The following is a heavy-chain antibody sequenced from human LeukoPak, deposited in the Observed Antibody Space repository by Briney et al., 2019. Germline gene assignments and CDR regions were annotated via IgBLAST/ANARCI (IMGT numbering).Heavy chain of an antibody. CDR1: GFTFSRYS. CDR2: ISISSSYI. J-gene: IGHJ6*03. V-gene: IGHV3-21*01. D-gene: IGHD2-2*01. CDR3: GRAGPVTKDHFIDV. Sequence: GGSLRLSCAASGFTFSRYSMNWVRQAPGKRLEWVSSISISSSYIYYADSVKGRFTMSRDNAKNSLFLQVNSLSAEDTAVYYCGRAGPVTKDHFIDVWGKGTTVTVSS.